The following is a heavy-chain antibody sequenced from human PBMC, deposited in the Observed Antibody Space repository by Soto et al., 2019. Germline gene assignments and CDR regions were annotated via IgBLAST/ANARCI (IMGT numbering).Heavy chain of an antibody. CDR1: GFTFSSYS. CDR2: ISGSGQTT. V-gene: IGHV3-23*01. CDR3: AKSRGDSWTTYFFDY. Sequence: EVQLLESGGGSVQPGGSLMLSCAASGFTFSSYSLSWLRQAPGKGLEWVSGISGSGQTTHYKDSVKGRFTISRDNFRNTLSLQVNSLRAEDTAIYFCAKSRGDSWTTYFFDYWGQGALVTVSS. D-gene: IGHD4-4*01. J-gene: IGHJ4*02.